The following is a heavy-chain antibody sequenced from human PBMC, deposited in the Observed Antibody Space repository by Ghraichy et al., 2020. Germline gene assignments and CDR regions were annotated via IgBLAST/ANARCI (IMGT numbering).Heavy chain of an antibody. CDR2: IYSGGST. CDR1: GFTVSSNY. V-gene: IGHV3-53*01. D-gene: IGHD1-26*01. CDR3: ARGGGGGGSYYVFGY. Sequence: LSLTCAASGFTVSSNYMSWVRQAPGKGLEWVSVIYSGGSTYYADSVKGRFTISRDNSKNTLYLQMNSLRAEDTAVYYCARGGGGGGSYYVFGYWGQGTLVTVSS. J-gene: IGHJ4*02.